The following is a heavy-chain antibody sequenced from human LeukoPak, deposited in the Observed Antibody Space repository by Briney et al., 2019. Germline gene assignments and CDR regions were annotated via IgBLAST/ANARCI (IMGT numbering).Heavy chain of an antibody. Sequence: GGSLRLSCAASGFTFSSYAMHWVRQAPGKGLEWVAVISYDGSNKYYADSVKGRFTISRDNSKNTLYLQMNSLRAEDTAVYYCARGIAAASERALDIWSQGTTVTVSS. D-gene: IGHD6-13*01. CDR1: GFTFSSYA. V-gene: IGHV3-30-3*01. J-gene: IGHJ3*02. CDR3: ARGIAAASERALDI. CDR2: ISYDGSNK.